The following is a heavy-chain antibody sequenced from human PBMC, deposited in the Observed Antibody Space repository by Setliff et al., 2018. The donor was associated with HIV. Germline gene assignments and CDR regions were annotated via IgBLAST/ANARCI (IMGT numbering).Heavy chain of an antibody. J-gene: IGHJ4*02. Sequence: SETLSLTCTVSGGPVSTYYWSWIRQPAGEGLEWIGRIYPSGSTSYSPSLKSRVTISIDTSKNQFSLELTSLIAADPAVYYCAREECTSWPRVHYWGQGALVTVSS. CDR3: AREECTSWPRVHY. CDR1: GGPVSTYY. V-gene: IGHV4-4*07. CDR2: IYPSGST. D-gene: IGHD6-13*01.